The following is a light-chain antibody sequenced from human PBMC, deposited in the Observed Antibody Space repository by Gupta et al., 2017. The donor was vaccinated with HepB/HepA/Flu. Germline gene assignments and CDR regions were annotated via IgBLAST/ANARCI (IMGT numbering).Light chain of an antibody. CDR1: QSIISY. V-gene: IGKV3-11*01. CDR2: DAS. Sequence: EIVLTQSPATLSLSPGERATLSCRASQSIISYLAWYQQKPGQAPRLLIYDASTRATGIPTRFSGGGFGTEFALTISNLEPEDFAVYYCQHRSSWPKTFGQGTKVEIK. CDR3: QHRSSWPKT. J-gene: IGKJ1*01.